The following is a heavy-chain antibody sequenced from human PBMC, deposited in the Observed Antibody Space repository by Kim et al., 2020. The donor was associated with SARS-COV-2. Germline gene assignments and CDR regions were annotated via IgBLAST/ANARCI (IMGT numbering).Heavy chain of an antibody. CDR3: AKDRGGYSSGWYKGGYYFDY. CDR1: GFTFSSYA. D-gene: IGHD6-19*01. Sequence: GGSLRLSCAACGFTFSSYAMSWVRQAPGKGLEWVSAISGSGGSTYFADSVKGRFTISRDSSKNTLYLQMNSLRAEDTAVYYCAKDRGGYSSGWYKGGYYFDYWGQGTLVTVSS. CDR2: ISGSGGST. J-gene: IGHJ4*02. V-gene: IGHV3-23*01.